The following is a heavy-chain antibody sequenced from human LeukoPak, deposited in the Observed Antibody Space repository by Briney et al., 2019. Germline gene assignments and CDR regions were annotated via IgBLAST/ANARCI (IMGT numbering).Heavy chain of an antibody. D-gene: IGHD3-16*01. CDR1: GGSISSSSYY. CDR2: IYYSGST. CDR3: ARQGAFNY. V-gene: IGHV4-39*01. Sequence: SETLSLTCTVSGGSISSSSYYWGWIRQPPGKGLEWIGSIYYSGSTYYNPSLKSRVTISVDTSKNQSSLKLSSVTAADTAVYYCARQGAFNYWGQGTLVTVSS. J-gene: IGHJ4*02.